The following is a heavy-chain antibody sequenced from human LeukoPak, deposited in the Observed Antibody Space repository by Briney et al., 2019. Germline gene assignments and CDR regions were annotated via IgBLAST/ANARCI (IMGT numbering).Heavy chain of an antibody. V-gene: IGHV1-69*05. CDR1: GGTFSSYA. CDR3: VREQGGERWFYP. D-gene: IGHD3-16*01. J-gene: IGHJ5*02. Sequence: ASVKVSCKASGGTFSSYAISWVRQAPGQGLEWMGGIIPIFGTANYAQKFQGRDTITTDESTSTAYMELSSLIPEGTAIYYCVREQGGERWFYPWGQETLVTVSS. CDR2: IIPIFGTA.